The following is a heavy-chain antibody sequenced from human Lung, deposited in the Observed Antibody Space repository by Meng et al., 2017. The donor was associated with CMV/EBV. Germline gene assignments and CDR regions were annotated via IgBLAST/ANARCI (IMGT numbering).Heavy chain of an antibody. CDR1: GYTFTSYG. CDR3: ASCPSSSSSNYNYYYGMDV. CDR2: ISAYNGNT. V-gene: IGHV1-18*01. J-gene: IGHJ6*02. Sequence: ASXXVSXKAAGYTFTSYGISWVRQAPGQGLEWMGWISAYNGNTNYAQKFQGRVTITTDESTSTAYMELSSLRSADTAVYYCASCPSSSSSNYNYYYGMDVWGQGTTVTVSS. D-gene: IGHD6-13*01.